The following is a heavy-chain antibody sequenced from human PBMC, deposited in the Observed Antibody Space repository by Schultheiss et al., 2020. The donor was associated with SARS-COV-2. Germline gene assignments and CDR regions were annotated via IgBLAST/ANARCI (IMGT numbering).Heavy chain of an antibody. CDR3: AKVATDYYFYYMDV. J-gene: IGHJ6*03. V-gene: IGHV3-30-3*01. Sequence: GGSLRLSCAASGFTFSNYAMNWVRQAPGKGLEWVAVISYDGSNKYYADSVKGRFTISRDNSKNTLYLQMNSLRPEDTAMYYCAKVATDYYFYYMDVWGKGTTVTVSS. CDR2: ISYDGSNK. D-gene: IGHD1-1*01. CDR1: GFTFSNYA.